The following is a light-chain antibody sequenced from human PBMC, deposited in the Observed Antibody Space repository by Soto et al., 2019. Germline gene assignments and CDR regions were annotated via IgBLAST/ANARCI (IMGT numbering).Light chain of an antibody. CDR3: SSFTSSSSLVV. CDR2: DVS. CDR1: SSDVGGYNY. Sequence: QSVLTQPASVSGSPGQSITISCTGTSSDVGGYNYVSWYQQHQGKAPKLMIYDVSNRPSGVSNRFSGSKSGNAASLTISGLQAEDEADYCCSSFTSSSSLVVFGGGTKLTVL. J-gene: IGLJ2*01. V-gene: IGLV2-14*01.